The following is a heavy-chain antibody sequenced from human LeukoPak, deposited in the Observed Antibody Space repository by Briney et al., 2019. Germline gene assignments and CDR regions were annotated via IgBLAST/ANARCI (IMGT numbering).Heavy chain of an antibody. CDR2: IYSSGST. J-gene: IGHJ3*02. CDR1: DGSISSYY. D-gene: IGHD3-10*01. Sequence: SSETLSLTCTVSDGSISSYYWSWIRQPPGKTLEWIGSIYSSGSTYYNPSLKSRVIIIIDTPKNHFSLTLSSVTAADTAVYYCARSDGYGLVGIWGQGTMVTVSS. CDR3: ARSDGYGLVGI. V-gene: IGHV4-59*12.